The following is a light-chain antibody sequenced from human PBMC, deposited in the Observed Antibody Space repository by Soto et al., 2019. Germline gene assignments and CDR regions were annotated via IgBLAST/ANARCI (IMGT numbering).Light chain of an antibody. Sequence: QSVLTQPPSLSGSPGQSVTISCTGTSSDVGSYNRLSWYQQPPGTAPKLIMYEVNTRPSGVPDRFSGSKSGSKASLTISGLQAEDEADYYCSLYISGRTYVLGTGTKVTVL. CDR3: SLYISGRTYV. V-gene: IGLV2-18*01. CDR1: SSDVGSYNR. CDR2: EVN. J-gene: IGLJ1*01.